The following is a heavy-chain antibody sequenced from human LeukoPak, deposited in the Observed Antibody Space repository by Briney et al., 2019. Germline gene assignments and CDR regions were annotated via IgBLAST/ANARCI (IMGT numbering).Heavy chain of an antibody. D-gene: IGHD5-18*01. J-gene: IGHJ6*03. V-gene: IGHV4-4*07. CDR3: ARDSPDGYTYGHYYYYMDV. CDR1: GGSITGFY. Sequence: SETLSLTCTVSGGSITGFYWAWIRQPAGRGLEWIGRIHSGGTTNYNPSLKSRLTISVDPSKNQFSLKVNSVTAADTAVYYCARDSPDGYTYGHYYYYMDVWGKGTTVTVPS. CDR2: IHSGGTT.